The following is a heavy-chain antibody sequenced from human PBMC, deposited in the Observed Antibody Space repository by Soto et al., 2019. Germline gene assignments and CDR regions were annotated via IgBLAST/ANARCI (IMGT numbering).Heavy chain of an antibody. CDR2: ISAYNGNT. V-gene: IGHV1-18*01. CDR1: GYTFTSYG. CDR3: ARVDGADIFAPGGYYYYGMDV. J-gene: IGHJ6*02. Sequence: QVQLVQSGAEVKKPGASVKVSCKASGYTFTSYGISWVRQAPGQGLEWMGWISAYNGNTNYAQKLQGRVTMTTDTSTSTAYMELRSLISDDTAVYYCARVDGADIFAPGGYYYYGMDVWGQGTTVTVSS. D-gene: IGHD3-9*01.